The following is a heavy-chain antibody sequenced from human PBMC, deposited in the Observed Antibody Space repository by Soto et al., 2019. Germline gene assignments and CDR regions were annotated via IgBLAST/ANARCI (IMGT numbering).Heavy chain of an antibody. Sequence: GASVKVSCKASGYTFTSYGISWVLQAPGQGLEWMGWISAYNGNTNYAQKLQGRVTMTTDTSTSTAYMELRSLRSDDTAVYYCARETGTYYYDSSGYYVFDYWGQGTLVTVSS. CDR2: ISAYNGNT. J-gene: IGHJ4*02. CDR1: GYTFTSYG. D-gene: IGHD3-22*01. CDR3: ARETGTYYYDSSGYYVFDY. V-gene: IGHV1-18*01.